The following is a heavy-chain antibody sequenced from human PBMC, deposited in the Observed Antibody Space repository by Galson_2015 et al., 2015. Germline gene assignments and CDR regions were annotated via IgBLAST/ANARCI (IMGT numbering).Heavy chain of an antibody. V-gene: IGHV5-10-1*01. D-gene: IGHD4-17*01. CDR2: IDPSDSYT. J-gene: IGHJ6*02. CDR1: GYSFTSYW. CDR3: ASKSYGDYGYYYYGMDV. Sequence: QSGAEVKKPGESLRISCKGSGYSFTSYWVSWVRQMPGKGLEWKGRIDPSDSYTNYSPSFQGHVTISADKSISTAYLQWSSLKASDTAMYYCASKSYGDYGYYYYGMDVWGQGTTVTVSS.